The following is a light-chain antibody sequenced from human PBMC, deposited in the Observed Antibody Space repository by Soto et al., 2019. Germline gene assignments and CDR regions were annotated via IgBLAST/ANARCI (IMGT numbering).Light chain of an antibody. CDR1: QSVSSY. CDR3: QQRYNWPWT. V-gene: IGKV3-11*01. CDR2: DAS. Sequence: IVLTQSPATLSFSPGKRATLSCRASQSVSSYLAWFQQRPGQAPRLLIYDASNRATGIPARFSGSGSGTDFTLTISSLEPEDFAVYYCQQRYNWPWTFGQGTKVDIK. J-gene: IGKJ1*01.